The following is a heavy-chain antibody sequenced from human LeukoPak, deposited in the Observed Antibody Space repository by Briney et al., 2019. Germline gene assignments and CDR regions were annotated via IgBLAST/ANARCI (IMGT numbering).Heavy chain of an antibody. CDR3: AKDQAHSSGYSGFDY. CDR1: GFTFSSYG. CDR2: IWYDGSNK. V-gene: IGHV3-33*06. D-gene: IGHD3-22*01. J-gene: IGHJ4*02. Sequence: GGSLRLSCAASGFTFSSYGMHWVRQAPGKGQEWVAVIWYDGSNKYYADSVKGRFTISRDNSKNTLYLQMNSLRAEDTAVYYCAKDQAHSSGYSGFDYWGQGTLVTVSS.